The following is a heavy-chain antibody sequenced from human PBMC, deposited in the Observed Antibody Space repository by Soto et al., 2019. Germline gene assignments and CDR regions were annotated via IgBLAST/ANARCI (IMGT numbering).Heavy chain of an antibody. D-gene: IGHD3-3*01. Sequence: SETLSLTCAVSGYSISSGYYWGWIRQPPGKGLEGIGSIYHSGRTYYNPSLKRRVTISVDTSKNQFSLKLSSVTAADTAVYYCVRGGRFLEWFTYYYYYSGMDVWGQGTTVTVSS. CDR1: GYSISSGYY. CDR3: VRGGRFLEWFTYYYYYSGMDV. V-gene: IGHV4-38-2*01. CDR2: IYHSGRT. J-gene: IGHJ6*02.